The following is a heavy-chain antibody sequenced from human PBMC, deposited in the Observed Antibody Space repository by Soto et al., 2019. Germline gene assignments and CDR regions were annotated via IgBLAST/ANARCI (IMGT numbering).Heavy chain of an antibody. CDR2: SSNSGTFT. J-gene: IGHJ4*02. Sequence: GSLRLSCAASGFSISDHYMSWIRQAPGKGLEWVSYSSNSGTFTKYADSVKGRFSISRDNAKNSLYLEINSLRGEDTAVYYCARSGDNYNVLDYWGQGTLVTVSS. CDR3: ARSGDNYNVLDY. V-gene: IGHV3-11*03. CDR1: GFSISDHY. D-gene: IGHD3-10*02.